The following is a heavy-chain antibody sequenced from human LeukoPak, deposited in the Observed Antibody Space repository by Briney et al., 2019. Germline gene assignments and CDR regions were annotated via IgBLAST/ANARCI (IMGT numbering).Heavy chain of an antibody. CDR2: INPNSGGT. J-gene: IGHJ4*02. CDR3: ARVSRYDILTGHEAFDY. V-gene: IGHV1-2*04. Sequence: GSSVKVSCKASGGTFSSYAISWVRQAPGQGLEWMGWINPNSGGTNYAQKFQGWVTMTRDTSISTAYMELSRLRSDDTAVYYCARVSRYDILTGHEAFDYWGQGTLVTVSS. D-gene: IGHD3-9*01. CDR1: GGTFSSYA.